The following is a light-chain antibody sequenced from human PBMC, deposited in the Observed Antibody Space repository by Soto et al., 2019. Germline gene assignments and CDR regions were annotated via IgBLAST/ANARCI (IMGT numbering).Light chain of an antibody. CDR3: QQVNDIPLT. CDR2: AAS. J-gene: IGKJ3*01. CDR1: QDVRTW. Sequence: IQLTQSPSSVCASIGDRVTLTCRASQDVRTWLAWYQQKPGRAPKLLIHAASRLQSGVPSRFSGSGSGTDFTLTISNLQPDDLGTYYCQQVNDIPLTFGPGTKVDIK. V-gene: IGKV1-12*01.